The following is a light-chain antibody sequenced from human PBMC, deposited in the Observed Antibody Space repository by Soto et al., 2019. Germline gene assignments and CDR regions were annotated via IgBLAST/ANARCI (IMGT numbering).Light chain of an antibody. V-gene: IGLV3-21*02. Sequence: SYELTQPPSVSVAPGQTARITCGGNNIEIKSVHWYQQKPGQAPVLVVYDDGDRTTGIPERFSGSKSGNTATLTTSRVEAGDEADYYCQVWDTTNPVIFGGGTQLTDL. CDR3: QVWDTTNPVI. CDR2: DDG. CDR1: NIEIKS. J-gene: IGLJ2*01.